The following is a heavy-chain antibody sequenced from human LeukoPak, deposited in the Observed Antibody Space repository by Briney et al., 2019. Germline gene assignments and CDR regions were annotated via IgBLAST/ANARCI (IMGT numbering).Heavy chain of an antibody. CDR1: GFTFSSYW. CDR3: ARDSYGGFDY. J-gene: IGHJ4*02. Sequence: GGSLRLSCAASGFTFSSYWMHWVRQAPGKGLVWVSQINSDGSTTRYAGSVKGRFTISRDNAKNMLYLQMNSLRAEDTAVYFCARDSYGGFDYWGQGTLVTVSS. CDR2: INSDGSTT. V-gene: IGHV3-74*01. D-gene: IGHD4-23*01.